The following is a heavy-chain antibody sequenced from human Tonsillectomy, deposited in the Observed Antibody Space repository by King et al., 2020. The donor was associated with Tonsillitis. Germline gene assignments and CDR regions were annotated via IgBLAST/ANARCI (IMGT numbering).Heavy chain of an antibody. CDR1: GFTFSSYG. D-gene: IGHD2-2*01. Sequence: QLVESGGGVVQPGRSLRLSCAASGFTFSSYGMHWVRQAPGKGLEWVAVIWYDGSNKYYADSVKGRFTISRDNSKNTLYLQMNSLRAEDTAVYYSASLEGTPGGIVVVPAADDWYFDLWGRGTLVTVSS. CDR2: IWYDGSNK. CDR3: ASLEGTPGGIVVVPAADDWYFDL. J-gene: IGHJ2*01. V-gene: IGHV3-33*01.